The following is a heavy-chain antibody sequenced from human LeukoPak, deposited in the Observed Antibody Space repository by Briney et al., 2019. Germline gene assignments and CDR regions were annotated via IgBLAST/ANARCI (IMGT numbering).Heavy chain of an antibody. J-gene: IGHJ6*03. D-gene: IGHD3-3*01. CDR3: ARLLGGDPYYMDV. CDR2: IYYTGST. Sequence: SETLSLTSAVSGDSISDFYWSCVRQPPGKGLEWIGSIYYTGSTYYNPSLKSRVTISVDPSKNQFSLRLSSVTTADTAVYYCARLLGGDPYYMDVWGKGTTVTVSS. V-gene: IGHV4-59*08. CDR1: GDSISDFY.